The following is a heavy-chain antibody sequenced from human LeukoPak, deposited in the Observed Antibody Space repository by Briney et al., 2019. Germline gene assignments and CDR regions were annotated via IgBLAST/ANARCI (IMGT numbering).Heavy chain of an antibody. CDR2: ITAYNGNT. CDR1: GYTFTRYG. Sequence: GASVKVSCKASGYTFTRYGISWVRQAPGQGLEWMGWITAYNGNTNYAQKLQGRVTMTTDTSTSTAHMELRSLRSDDTAVYYCARDLDYGDYVYYYYMDVWGKGTTVAVSS. J-gene: IGHJ6*03. D-gene: IGHD4-17*01. V-gene: IGHV1-18*01. CDR3: ARDLDYGDYVYYYYMDV.